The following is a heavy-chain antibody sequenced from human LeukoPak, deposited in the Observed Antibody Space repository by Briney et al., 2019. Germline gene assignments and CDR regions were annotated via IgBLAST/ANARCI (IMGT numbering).Heavy chain of an antibody. CDR1: GFTFSSYG. J-gene: IGHJ5*02. CDR2: ISYDVSNK. Sequence: PGRSLRLSCAASGFTFSSYGVHWVRQAPGKGLEWVAVISYDVSNKYHADSVKGRFTISRDNSKNTLYLQMNSLRAEDTAVYYCAKDRRTTPKYYYDSSGYPQFDPWGQGTLVTVSS. CDR3: AKDRRTTPKYYYDSSGYPQFDP. V-gene: IGHV3-30*18. D-gene: IGHD3-22*01.